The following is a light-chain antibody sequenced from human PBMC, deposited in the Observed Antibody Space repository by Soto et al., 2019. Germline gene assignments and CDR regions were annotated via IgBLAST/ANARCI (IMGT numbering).Light chain of an antibody. Sequence: PQTPSTLSASVGDRVTITCRASQSVSSSYLAWYQQKPGQAPRLLIYGASSRATGIPDRFSGSGSGTDFTLTISRLEPEDFGLYYCQQYGSSPPLTFGGGTKVDNK. CDR2: GAS. CDR1: QSVSSSY. J-gene: IGKJ4*01. V-gene: IGKV3-20*01. CDR3: QQYGSSPPLT.